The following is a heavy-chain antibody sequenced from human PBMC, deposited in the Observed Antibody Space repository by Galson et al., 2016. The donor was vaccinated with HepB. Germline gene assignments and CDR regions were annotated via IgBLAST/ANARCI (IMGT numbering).Heavy chain of an antibody. D-gene: IGHD1-1*01. J-gene: IGHJ4*02. CDR3: AKRWSTTVVSHFDL. Sequence: SLRLSCAASGFTFSSYWMSWVRQAPGKGLEWVSSMSGSDGLTVYADSVRGRFTISRDSSKNTLYLQMNSLRAEDTAVYFCAKRWSTTVVSHFDLWGQGTLVTVSS. V-gene: IGHV3-23*01. CDR1: GFTFSSYW. CDR2: MSGSDGLT.